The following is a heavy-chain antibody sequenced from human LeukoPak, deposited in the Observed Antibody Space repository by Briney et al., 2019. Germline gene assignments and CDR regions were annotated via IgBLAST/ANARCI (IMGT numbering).Heavy chain of an antibody. Sequence: SETLSLTCTVSGGSISSSGYFWAWIRQPPGKGLEWIGSISYSGSTYYNPSLKSRVTISADTSKNQFSLTLSSVTAADTAAYYCARRGIVGSDYWGQGTLVTVSS. CDR2: ISYSGST. CDR3: ARRGIVGSDY. CDR1: GGSISSSGYF. V-gene: IGHV4-39*01. J-gene: IGHJ4*02. D-gene: IGHD3-16*01.